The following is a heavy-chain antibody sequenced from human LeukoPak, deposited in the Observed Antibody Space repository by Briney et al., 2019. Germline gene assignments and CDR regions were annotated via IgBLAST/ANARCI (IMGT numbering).Heavy chain of an antibody. CDR2: ISGSGDNT. J-gene: IGHJ4*02. D-gene: IGHD6-19*01. Sequence: PGGTLRLSCAASGFTFSSHGMSWVRQAPGKGLEWVSTISGSGDNTYYADSVKGRFTISRDNSKNTLYLQMNSLRAEDTAVYYCAKTPGQWLERADYWGQGTLVTVSS. CDR3: AKTPGQWLERADY. V-gene: IGHV3-23*01. CDR1: GFTFSSHG.